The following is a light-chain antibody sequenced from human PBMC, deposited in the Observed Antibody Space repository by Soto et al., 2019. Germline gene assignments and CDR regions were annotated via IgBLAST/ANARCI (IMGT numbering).Light chain of an antibody. V-gene: IGKV1-39*01. Sequence: DIQMTQSPSSLSASVGDRVTITCRASQTISRFLNWYQRKPGKAPKFLIHDASNLQSGVPSRFNGSGSGTDFTLTISSLQPEDFATYYCQQSFSTPPTFGQGTKLESK. CDR2: DAS. CDR3: QQSFSTPPT. CDR1: QTISRF. J-gene: IGKJ2*01.